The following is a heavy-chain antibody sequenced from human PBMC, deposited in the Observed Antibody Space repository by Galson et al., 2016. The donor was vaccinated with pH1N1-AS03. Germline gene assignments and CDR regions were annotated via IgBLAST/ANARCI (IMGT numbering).Heavy chain of an antibody. CDR2: VKGVFRTT. Sequence: SVKVSCKASGLTFSSYAISWVRQAPGQGLEWMGGVKGVFRTTNYAQKFQGRITITMDQSTGTAYMVVSSLRAEDTAVYYCATAGNYFDIRRFDYWGQGTPVTVFS. D-gene: IGHD3-9*01. V-gene: IGHV1-69*05. CDR3: ATAGNYFDIRRFDY. CDR1: GLTFSSYA. J-gene: IGHJ4*02.